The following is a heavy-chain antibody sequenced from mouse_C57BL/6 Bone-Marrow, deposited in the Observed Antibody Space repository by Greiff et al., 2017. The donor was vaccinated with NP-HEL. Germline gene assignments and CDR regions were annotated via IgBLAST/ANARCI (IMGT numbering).Heavy chain of an antibody. CDR2: ISNGGGST. CDR1: GFTFSDYY. D-gene: IGHD1-2*01. CDR3: ARHGYAYFDY. Sequence: EVQRVESGGGLVQPGGSLKLSCAASGFTFSDYYMYWVRQTPEKRLEWVAYISNGGGSTYYLDTVKGRFTISRDNAKNTLYLQMSRLKSEDTAMYYCARHGYAYFDYWGQGTTLTVSS. V-gene: IGHV5-12*01. J-gene: IGHJ2*01.